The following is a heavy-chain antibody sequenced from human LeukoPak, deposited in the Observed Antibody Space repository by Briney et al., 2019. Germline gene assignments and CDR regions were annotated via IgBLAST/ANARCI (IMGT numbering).Heavy chain of an antibody. CDR3: AREEPHWFDP. CDR2: INHSGST. Sequence: SETLSLTCAVYGGSFSGYYWSWIRQPPGKGLEWIGEINHSGSTNYNPSLKSRVTISVDTSKNQFSLKLSSVTAADTAVYYCAREEPHWFDPWGQGTLVTVSS. V-gene: IGHV4-34*01. J-gene: IGHJ5*02. D-gene: IGHD1-14*01. CDR1: GGSFSGYY.